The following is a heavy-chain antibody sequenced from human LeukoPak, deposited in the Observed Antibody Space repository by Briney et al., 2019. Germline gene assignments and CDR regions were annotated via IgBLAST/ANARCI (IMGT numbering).Heavy chain of an antibody. CDR1: GFTGFTFSSYS. J-gene: IGHJ3*02. CDR3: ASSYRGKYRAFDT. CDR2: ISSSSSTI. D-gene: IGHD1-26*01. Sequence: GGSLRLSCAASGFTGFTFSSYSMNWVREAPGKGLEWVSYISSSSSTIYYADSVKGRFTISRDNAKNTLYLQMNSLRAEDTAVYYCASSYRGKYRAFDTWGQGTMVTVSS. V-gene: IGHV3-48*01.